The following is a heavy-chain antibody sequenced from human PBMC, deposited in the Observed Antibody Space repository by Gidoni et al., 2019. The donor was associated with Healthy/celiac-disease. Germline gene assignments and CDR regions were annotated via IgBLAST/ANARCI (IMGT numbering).Heavy chain of an antibody. CDR1: GGSFSGYY. CDR3: ARGGRTDDFWSGYPIYYFDY. V-gene: IGHV4-34*01. D-gene: IGHD3-3*01. CDR2: INHSGST. J-gene: IGHJ4*02. Sequence: QVQLQPWGAGLLTPSEPLSLTCAVYGGSFSGYYWSWIRQPPGKGREWIGEINHSGSTNYNPSLKSRGTISVDTSKNQFSLKLSYVTAADTAVYYCARGGRTDDFWSGYPIYYFDYWGQGTLVTVSS.